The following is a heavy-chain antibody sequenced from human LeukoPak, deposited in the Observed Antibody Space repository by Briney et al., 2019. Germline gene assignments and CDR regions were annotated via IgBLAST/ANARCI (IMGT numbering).Heavy chain of an antibody. CDR3: ARVPGFYYDSSGSRGQTYYYYGMDV. D-gene: IGHD3-22*01. Sequence: GGPLRLSCAASGFTFSSYWMSWVRQAPGKGLEWVANIKQDGSEKYYVDSVKGRSTISRDNAKNSLYLQMNSLRAEDTAVYYCARVPGFYYDSSGSRGQTYYYYGMDVWGQGTTVTVSS. CDR1: GFTFSSYW. CDR2: IKQDGSEK. V-gene: IGHV3-7*01. J-gene: IGHJ6*02.